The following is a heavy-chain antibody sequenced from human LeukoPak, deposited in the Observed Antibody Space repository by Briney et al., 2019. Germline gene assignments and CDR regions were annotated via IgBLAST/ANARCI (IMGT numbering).Heavy chain of an antibody. CDR3: ARDEAAGVY. Sequence: SETLSLTCAVYGGSLSNNYWSWIRQPPGKGLQWIGEITHGGSTNYNPSLESRLSISVDTSKNQFSLKLSSVTAADTAVYYCARDEAAGVYWGQGTLVTVSS. D-gene: IGHD3-10*01. CDR2: ITHGGST. J-gene: IGHJ4*02. V-gene: IGHV4-34*01. CDR1: GGSLSNNY.